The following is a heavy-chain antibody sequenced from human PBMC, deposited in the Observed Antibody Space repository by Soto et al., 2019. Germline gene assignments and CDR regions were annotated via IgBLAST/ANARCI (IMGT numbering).Heavy chain of an antibody. CDR2: IIPIFGTA. D-gene: IGHD3-10*01. J-gene: IGHJ6*02. CDR3: ARGAYSGSYFSYYYYGMDV. CDR1: GVTFSSYA. Sequence: GASVKVSCKASGVTFSSYAISWVRQAPGQGLEWMGGIIPIFGTANYAQKFQGRVTITADESTSTAYMELSSLRSEDTAVYYCARGAYSGSYFSYYYYGMDVWGQGTTVTVSS. V-gene: IGHV1-69*13.